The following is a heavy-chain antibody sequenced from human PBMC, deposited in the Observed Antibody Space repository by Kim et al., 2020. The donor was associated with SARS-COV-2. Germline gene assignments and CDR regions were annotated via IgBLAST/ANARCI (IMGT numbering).Heavy chain of an antibody. CDR1: GGSISSGGYY. Sequence: SETLSLTCTVSGGSISSGGYYWSWIRQHPGKGLEWIGYIYYSGSTYYNPSLKSRVTISVDTSKNQFSLKLSSVTAADTAVYYCARGPCSSTSCYTLYFDLWGRGTLVTVSS. CDR2: IYYSGST. V-gene: IGHV4-31*03. D-gene: IGHD2-2*02. CDR3: ARGPCSSTSCYTLYFDL. J-gene: IGHJ2*01.